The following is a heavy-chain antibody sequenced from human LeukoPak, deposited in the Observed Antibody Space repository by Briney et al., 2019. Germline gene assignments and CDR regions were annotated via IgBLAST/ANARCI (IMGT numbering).Heavy chain of an antibody. Sequence: SETLSLTCTVSGGSTSSYYWSWIRQPPGKGLEWIGYIYYSGSTNYNPSLKSRVTISVDTSKNQFSLKLSSVTAADTAVYYCARVGGGTTIWFDPWGQGTLVTVSS. D-gene: IGHD1-7*01. J-gene: IGHJ5*02. V-gene: IGHV4-59*01. CDR3: ARVGGGTTIWFDP. CDR1: GGSTSSYY. CDR2: IYYSGST.